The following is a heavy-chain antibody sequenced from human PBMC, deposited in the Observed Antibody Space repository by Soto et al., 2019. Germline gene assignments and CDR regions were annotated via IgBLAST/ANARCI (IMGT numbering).Heavy chain of an antibody. V-gene: IGHV3-72*01. Sequence: PGGSLRLSCAVSGFTFSDHYMDWGRQAPGKGLEWVGRTRNKANSYTTEYADSVKGRFTISRDNSKNTLYLQMNSLRAEDTAVYYCERDGWYYYGSNMDGWGQGNTVTVSS. CDR1: GFTFSDHY. CDR2: TRNKANSYTT. D-gene: IGHD3-10*01. CDR3: ERDGWYYYGSNMDG. J-gene: IGHJ6*02.